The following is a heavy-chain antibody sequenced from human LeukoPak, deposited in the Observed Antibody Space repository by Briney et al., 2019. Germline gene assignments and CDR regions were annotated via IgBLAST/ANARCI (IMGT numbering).Heavy chain of an antibody. V-gene: IGHV4-34*01. CDR1: GGSFSGYY. CDR2: INHSGST. Sequence: PSETLSLTCAVYGGSFSGYYWSWIRQPPGKGLEWIGEINHSGSTNYNPSLKSRVTISVDTSKNQFSLKLSSVTAADTAVYYCARRGLRFRDYWGQGTLVTVSS. J-gene: IGHJ4*02. CDR3: ARRGLRFRDY. D-gene: IGHD3-3*01.